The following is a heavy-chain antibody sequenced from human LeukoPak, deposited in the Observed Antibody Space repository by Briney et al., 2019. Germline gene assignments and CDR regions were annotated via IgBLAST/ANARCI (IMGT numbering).Heavy chain of an antibody. J-gene: IGHJ3*02. CDR2: ISSSGST. CDR3: ARGPYSYDSSGAFDI. D-gene: IGHD3-22*01. Sequence: SETLSLTCTVSGYSISSAYYWSWIRPPAGKGLEWIGRISSSGSTNYNPSLKSRVTISVDTSKNQFSLKLSSVTAADTAVYFCARGPYSYDSSGAFDIWGQGTMVTVSS. CDR1: GYSISSAYY. V-gene: IGHV4-38-2*02.